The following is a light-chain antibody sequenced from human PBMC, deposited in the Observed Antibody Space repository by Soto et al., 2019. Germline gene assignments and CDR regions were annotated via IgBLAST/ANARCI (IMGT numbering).Light chain of an antibody. V-gene: IGKV1-5*03. Sequence: DIQMTQSPSSLSASVGERVTITYRASQSINTWLAWYQQKPGKAPRLLIYTASSLESGVPSRFSGSGSGTEFTLTISSLQPDDFATYYCQQHESYPRTFGQGTKVEIK. CDR1: QSINTW. CDR3: QQHESYPRT. J-gene: IGKJ1*01. CDR2: TAS.